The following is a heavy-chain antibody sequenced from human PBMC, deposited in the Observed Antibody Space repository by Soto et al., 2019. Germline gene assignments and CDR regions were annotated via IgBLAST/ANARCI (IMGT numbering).Heavy chain of an antibody. CDR1: GYSFSTHA. CDR2: INSVNDHT. V-gene: IGHV1-3*01. D-gene: IGHD1-7*01. CDR3: ARNILGGTTDY. Sequence: XSVKVSCKASGYSFSTHAMHLVRQAPGQGLEWVGWINSVNDHTIYSEKFQGRVTITSDTSATTAYMELSSLTSEDTAVYYCARNILGGTTDYWGQGTLVTVSS. J-gene: IGHJ4*02.